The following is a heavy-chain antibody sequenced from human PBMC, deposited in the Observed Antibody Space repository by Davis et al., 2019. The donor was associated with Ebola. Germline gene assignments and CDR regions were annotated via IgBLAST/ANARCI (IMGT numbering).Heavy chain of an antibody. CDR3: AKDSSLRTEVAGTTYNYYGMDA. Sequence: GGSLRLSCTASEFTFRDYSINWVRQAPGKGLEWVSTFGTGGDTYYADSVKGRFAISRDNSRGTLYLQMNSLRVEDSAIYYCAKDSSLRTEVAGTTYNYYGMDAWGQGTTVTVSS. D-gene: IGHD6-19*01. V-gene: IGHV3-23*01. J-gene: IGHJ6*02. CDR1: EFTFRDYS. CDR2: FGTGGDT.